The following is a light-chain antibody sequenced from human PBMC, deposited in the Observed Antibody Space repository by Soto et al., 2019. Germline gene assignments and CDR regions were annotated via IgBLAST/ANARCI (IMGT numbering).Light chain of an antibody. V-gene: IGKV1-5*03. CDR1: QSINSW. CDR3: QQYTSYST. Sequence: DIQMTQSPSTLSASVGDRVTITCRASQSINSWLAWYQQKPGRAPKLLIYKASSLESGVPSRFSGSGSGTEFTLTISSLQPDHFATYYCQQYTSYSTFGQGTKVEIK. J-gene: IGKJ1*01. CDR2: KAS.